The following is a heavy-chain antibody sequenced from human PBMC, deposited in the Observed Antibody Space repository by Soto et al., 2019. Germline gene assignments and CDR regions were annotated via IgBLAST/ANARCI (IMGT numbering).Heavy chain of an antibody. V-gene: IGHV3-21*01. CDR2: ISSSSSYI. J-gene: IGHJ6*03. CDR1: GFTFSTYS. D-gene: IGHD3-3*01. CDR3: AREYYDFWSGEAGYYYYMDV. Sequence: EVQLVESGGGLVKPGGSLRLSCAASGFTFSTYSMNWVRQAPGKGLEWVSSISSSSSYIYYADSVKGRFTISRDNAKNSRYLQMNSRRAEDTAVYSCAREYYDFWSGEAGYYYYMDVWGKGTTVTVAS.